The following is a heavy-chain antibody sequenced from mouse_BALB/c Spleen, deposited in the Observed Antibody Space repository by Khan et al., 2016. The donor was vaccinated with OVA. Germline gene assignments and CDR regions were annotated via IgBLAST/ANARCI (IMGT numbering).Heavy chain of an antibody. Sequence: EVELVESGGGLVKPGGSLKLSCAASGFAFISYDMSWVRQTPEKRLEWVATISSGGTYNYYPDSVKGRFTISRDIARRTLYLQMSSLRSEDTALYYCARPSYYGNPWVTYWGQGTLVTVSA. D-gene: IGHD2-10*01. J-gene: IGHJ3*01. CDR2: ISSGGTYN. V-gene: IGHV5-9*02. CDR3: ARPSYYGNPWVTY. CDR1: GFAFISYD.